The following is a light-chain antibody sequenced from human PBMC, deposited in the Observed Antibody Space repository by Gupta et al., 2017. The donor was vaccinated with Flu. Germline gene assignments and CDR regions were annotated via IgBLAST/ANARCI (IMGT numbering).Light chain of an antibody. CDR2: KAS. Sequence: DIQMTQSPSTLSASVGDRVTITCRASQSISSWLAWYQQKPGKAHQLLIYKASSLESGVPSRFSSIGSGTEFTLTISSLPPDDFATYYCQQYNSYSRTFGQGTKVDIK. V-gene: IGKV1-5*03. CDR1: QSISSW. J-gene: IGKJ1*01. CDR3: QQYNSYSRT.